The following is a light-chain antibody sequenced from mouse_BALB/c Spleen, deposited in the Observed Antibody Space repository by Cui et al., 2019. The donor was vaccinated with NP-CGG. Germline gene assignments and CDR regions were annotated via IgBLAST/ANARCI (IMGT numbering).Light chain of an antibody. CDR3: TLWYSNHWV. CDR1: IGAVTTRNY. V-gene: IGLV1*01. CDR2: GTN. Sequence: QAVVTQESALTTSPGETVTLTCRSSIGAVTTRNYANWVQEKPDHLFTGLIGGTNNRAPGVPARFPGSLIGDKAALTITGAQTEDEAIYFCTLWYSNHWVFGGGTKLTVL. J-gene: IGLJ1*01.